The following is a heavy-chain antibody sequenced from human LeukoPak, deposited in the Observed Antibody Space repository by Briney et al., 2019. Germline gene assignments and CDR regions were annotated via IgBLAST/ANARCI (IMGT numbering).Heavy chain of an antibody. D-gene: IGHD2-21*02. J-gene: IGHJ5*02. Sequence: GESLKISCKGSGYSFTSYWIGWVRQMPGKGLEWMGIIFPGDSDTRYSPSFEGQVTISADQSLSTAYLQWTSLKVSDTAMYYCAVTALDNWFDHWGQGTLVTVSS. CDR1: GYSFTSYW. CDR3: AVTALDNWFDH. V-gene: IGHV5-51*01. CDR2: IFPGDSDT.